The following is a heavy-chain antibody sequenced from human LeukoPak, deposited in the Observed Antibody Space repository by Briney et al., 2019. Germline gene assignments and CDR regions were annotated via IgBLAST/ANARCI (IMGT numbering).Heavy chain of an antibody. Sequence: GGSLRLSCAASGFTFSDYYMSWIRQAPGKGLEWVSYISSSGSTIYYADSVKGRFTISRDNSKNTLYLQMNSLRAEDTAVYYCARASYDILTGYYSQFDYWGQGTLVTVSS. CDR1: GFTFSDYY. D-gene: IGHD3-9*01. V-gene: IGHV3-11*04. CDR2: ISSSGSTI. CDR3: ARASYDILTGYYSQFDY. J-gene: IGHJ4*02.